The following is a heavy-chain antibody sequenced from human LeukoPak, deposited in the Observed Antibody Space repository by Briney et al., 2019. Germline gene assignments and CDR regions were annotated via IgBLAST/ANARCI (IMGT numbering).Heavy chain of an antibody. CDR1: GFTFNNYW. D-gene: IGHD7-27*01. V-gene: IGHV3-7*01. J-gene: IGHJ4*02. CDR2: IKRDGGEM. Sequence: GGSLRLSCTASGFTFNNYWMGWVRQAPGKGLEWVANIKRDGGEMYYVDSVKGRFTISRDNSKNTLYLQMNSLRAEDTAVYYCARDLLGIDYWGQGTLVTVSS. CDR3: ARDLLGIDY.